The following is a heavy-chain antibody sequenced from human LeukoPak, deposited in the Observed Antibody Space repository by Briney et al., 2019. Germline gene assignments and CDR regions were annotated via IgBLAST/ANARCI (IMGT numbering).Heavy chain of an antibody. CDR1: GGSISSHY. CDR3: ARLLISTEDYYYMDV. CDR2: IYYSGRT. Sequence: SETLSLTCTVSGGSISSHYWSWIRQPPGKGLEWIWYIYYSGRTNYNPSLKSRVTISVDTSKNQFSLKLSSVTAADTAVYYCARLLISTEDYYYMDVWGKGTTVTVSS. D-gene: IGHD2-2*01. J-gene: IGHJ6*03. V-gene: IGHV4-59*11.